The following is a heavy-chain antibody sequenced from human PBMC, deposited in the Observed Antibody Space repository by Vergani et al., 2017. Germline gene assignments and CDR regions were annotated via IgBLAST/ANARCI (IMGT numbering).Heavy chain of an antibody. CDR1: GYTFTDHY. J-gene: IGHJ6*02. CDR3: ATPQTGTTGGMEV. D-gene: IGHD4-17*01. CDR2: VDPEDGET. Sequence: EVQLVQSGAEVKTPGATMKISCKVSGYTFTDHYMPWVKQAPGKGLEWMGLVDPEDGETIYAETFKGRVTIAADTSTDTAHLELSSLRSEDTAVYYCATPQTGTTGGMEVWGQGTMVIVSS. V-gene: IGHV1-69-2*01.